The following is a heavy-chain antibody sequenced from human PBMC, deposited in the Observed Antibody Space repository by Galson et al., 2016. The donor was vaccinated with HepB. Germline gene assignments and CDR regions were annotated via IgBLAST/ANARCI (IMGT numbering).Heavy chain of an antibody. V-gene: IGHV1-69*13. J-gene: IGHJ2*01. D-gene: IGHD4-17*01. CDR3: ARDRVPYGDGTGLWYSDL. CDR2: IIPLYGTI. Sequence: SVKVSCKASGDTFNTYGFNWVRQAPGQGLEWMAGIIPLYGTINYAQKFQGRITLSADESTGTVYMDLTSLRSDDTAVYYCARDRVPYGDGTGLWYSDLWGRGTLISVSS. CDR1: GDTFNTYG.